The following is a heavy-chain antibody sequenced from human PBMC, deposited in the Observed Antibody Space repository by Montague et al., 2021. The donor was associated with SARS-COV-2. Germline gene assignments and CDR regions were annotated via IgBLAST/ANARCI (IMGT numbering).Heavy chain of an antibody. V-gene: IGHV3-7*01. Sequence: SLRLSCAASGFTFSSYWMSWVRQAPGKGLEWVANIKQDGSERYYVDSVKGRFTISRDNAKNSLYLQMNSLRAEDTVVYYCARDRRFLEWLPTLGCFDPWGQGTLVTGSS. CDR3: ARDRRFLEWLPTLGCFDP. D-gene: IGHD3-3*01. CDR1: GFTFSSYW. CDR2: IKQDGSER. J-gene: IGHJ5*02.